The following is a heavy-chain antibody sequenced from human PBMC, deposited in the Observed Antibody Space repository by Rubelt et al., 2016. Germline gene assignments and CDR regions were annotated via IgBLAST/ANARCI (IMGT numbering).Heavy chain of an antibody. CDR3: AKDRLGYSSSSGSDYYYYGMDV. V-gene: IGHV3-30*18. Sequence: GKGLEWVAVISYDGSNKYYADSAKGRFTISRDNSKNTLYLQMNSLRAEDTAVYYCAKDRLGYSSSSGSDYYYYGMDVWGQGTTVTVSS. J-gene: IGHJ6*02. CDR2: ISYDGSNK. D-gene: IGHD6-6*01.